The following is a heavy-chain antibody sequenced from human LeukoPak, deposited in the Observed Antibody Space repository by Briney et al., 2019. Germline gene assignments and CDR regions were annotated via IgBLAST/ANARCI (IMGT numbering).Heavy chain of an antibody. CDR2: IYTSGST. D-gene: IGHD2-2*01. CDR1: GGSITNYS. CDR3: ARGCSSTSCWLRMDV. Sequence: SETLSLTCTVSGGSITNYSWSWIRQPAGKGLEWIGRIYTSGSTSYNPSLKSRVTMSVDTSKNQYSLKLSSVTAADTAVYYCARGCSSTSCWLRMDVWGQGTTVTVSS. J-gene: IGHJ6*02. V-gene: IGHV4-4*07.